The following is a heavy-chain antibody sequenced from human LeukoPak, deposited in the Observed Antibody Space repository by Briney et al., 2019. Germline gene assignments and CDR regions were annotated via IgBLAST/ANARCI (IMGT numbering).Heavy chain of an antibody. Sequence: NPSETLSLTCTVPGGSISSGDYYWSWIRQPPGKGLEWIAYMYYSGSTYYNPSLKSRVTMSADTSKNQLSLKLSSVTAADTAVYYCARPYYYDSRIDPWGQGILVTVSS. CDR1: GGSISSGDYY. CDR3: ARPYYYDSRIDP. D-gene: IGHD3-22*01. CDR2: MYYSGST. J-gene: IGHJ5*02. V-gene: IGHV4-30-4*01.